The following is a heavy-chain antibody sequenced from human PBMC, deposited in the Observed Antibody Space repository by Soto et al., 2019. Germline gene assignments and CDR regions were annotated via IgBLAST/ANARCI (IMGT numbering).Heavy chain of an antibody. D-gene: IGHD2-21*02. CDR1: GGSFSGNY. J-gene: IGHJ6*02. CDR3: ARTSCGGDCYSPGAYGMDV. Sequence: KPSETLSLTCAVYGGSFSGNYWSWIRQPPGKGLEWIGEINHSGSTNYNPSLKSRVTISVDTSKNQFSLKLSSVTAADTAVYYCARTSCGGDCYSPGAYGMDVWGQGTTVTVSS. V-gene: IGHV4-34*01. CDR2: INHSGST.